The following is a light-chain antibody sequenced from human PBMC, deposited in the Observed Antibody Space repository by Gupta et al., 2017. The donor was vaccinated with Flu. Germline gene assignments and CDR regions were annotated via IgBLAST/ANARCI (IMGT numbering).Light chain of an antibody. J-gene: IGLJ2*01. Sequence: SPGQTASITCSGDKLGHKFACWFQQKPGQSPLLVIYQDTKRPSGIPERFSGSNSGNKATLTISGTQAVDEADYYCQAWDSGTVVCGGGTKL. CDR2: QDT. V-gene: IGLV3-1*01. CDR1: KLGHKF. CDR3: QAWDSGTVV.